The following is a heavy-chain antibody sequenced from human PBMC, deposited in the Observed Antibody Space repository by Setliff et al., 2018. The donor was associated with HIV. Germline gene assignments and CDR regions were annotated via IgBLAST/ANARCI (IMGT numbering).Heavy chain of an antibody. D-gene: IGHD3-3*01. CDR3: ARLRGSYDFSNWFDP. CDR2: IHYTGSN. CDR1: GGSVTSGGHY. J-gene: IGHJ5*02. Sequence: ASETLSLTCTVSGGSVTSGGHYWSWIRQQPGKAPEWIGYIHYTGSNFYNPSLTDRLTISVDTSKNQFSLKLSYVTAADTAAYYCARLRGSYDFSNWFDPWGQGTQVTVSS. V-gene: IGHV4-31*02.